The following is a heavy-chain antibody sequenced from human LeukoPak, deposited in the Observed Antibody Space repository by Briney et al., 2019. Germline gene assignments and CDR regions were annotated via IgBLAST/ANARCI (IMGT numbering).Heavy chain of an antibody. CDR3: ARDLCGSSWYGGWFDP. V-gene: IGHV4-34*01. J-gene: IGHJ5*02. D-gene: IGHD6-13*01. CDR1: GGSFSGYC. CDR2: INHSGST. Sequence: SETLSLTCAVYGGSFSGYCGSWIRQPPGKGLEWIGEINHSGSTNYNPSLKSRVTISVDTSKNQFSLKLSSVTAADTAVYYCARDLCGSSWYGGWFDPWGQGTLVTVSS.